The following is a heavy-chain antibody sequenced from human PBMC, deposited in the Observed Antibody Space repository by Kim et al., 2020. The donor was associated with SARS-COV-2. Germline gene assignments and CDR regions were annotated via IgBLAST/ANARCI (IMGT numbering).Heavy chain of an antibody. V-gene: IGHV1-18*01. CDR2: ISAYNGNT. CDR1: GYTFTSYG. Sequence: ASVKVSCKASGYTFTSYGISWVRQAPGQGLEWMGWISAYNGNTNYAQKLQGRVTMTTDTSTSTAYMELRSLRSDDTAVYYCAREGSSSWYVDSVWVNGMDVWGQGTTVTVSS. D-gene: IGHD6-13*01. J-gene: IGHJ6*02. CDR3: AREGSSSWYVDSVWVNGMDV.